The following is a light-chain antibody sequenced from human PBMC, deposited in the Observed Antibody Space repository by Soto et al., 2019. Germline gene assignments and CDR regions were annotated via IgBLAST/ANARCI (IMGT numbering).Light chain of an antibody. CDR1: HSVTNNY. V-gene: IGKV3-20*01. Sequence: EIVLTQSPVTLSLSPGERATLSCRASHSVTNNYLAWYQQKAGQAPRLLIYNAFNRAPGIPDRFSGSGSGTDFTLTISRLEPEDFAVYYCHQCAFSPLTFGGGTKVEIK. CDR3: HQCAFSPLT. CDR2: NAF. J-gene: IGKJ4*01.